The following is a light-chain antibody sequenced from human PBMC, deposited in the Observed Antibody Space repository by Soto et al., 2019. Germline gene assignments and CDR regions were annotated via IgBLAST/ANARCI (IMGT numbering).Light chain of an antibody. Sequence: QSALTQPASVSGSPGQSITISCTGTSSDVGAYNYLSWYQQHPGKAPKVIIYEVTNRPSGVSSRFSGSKSGNTASLTISGLQAEDDADYYCSSYTSSDSYVLGTGTKVTVL. CDR1: SSDVGAYNY. V-gene: IGLV2-14*01. J-gene: IGLJ1*01. CDR3: SSYTSSDSYV. CDR2: EVT.